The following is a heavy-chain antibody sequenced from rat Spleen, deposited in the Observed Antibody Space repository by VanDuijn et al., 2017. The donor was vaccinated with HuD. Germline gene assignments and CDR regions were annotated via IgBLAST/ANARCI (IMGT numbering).Heavy chain of an antibody. D-gene: IGHD1-11*01. J-gene: IGHJ2*01. V-gene: IGHV2-30*01. CDR1: GFSLTSYN. CDR3: ARDLSYGGYSLFDY. Sequence: QVQLKESGPGLVQPSQTLSLTCTVSGFSLTSYNVHWVRQPTGKGLEWMGIIWTGGSTDYNSALKSRLSISRDTSKSQVFLKMNSLQTEDIATYYCARDLSYGGYSLFDYWGQGVMVTVSS. CDR2: IWTGGST.